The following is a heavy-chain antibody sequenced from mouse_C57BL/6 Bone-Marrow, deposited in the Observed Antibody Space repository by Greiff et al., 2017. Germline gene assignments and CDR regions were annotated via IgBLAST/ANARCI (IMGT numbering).Heavy chain of an antibody. CDR1: GYTFTDYY. J-gene: IGHJ3*01. Sequence: VQLQQSGAELVRPGASVKLSCKASGYTFTDYYINWVKQRPGQGLEWIARIYPGSGNTYYNEKFKGKATLTAEKSSSTAYMQLSSLTSEDSAVYFCARSDGSSPFAYWGQGTLVTVSA. CDR3: ARSDGSSPFAY. D-gene: IGHD1-1*01. CDR2: IYPGSGNT. V-gene: IGHV1-76*01.